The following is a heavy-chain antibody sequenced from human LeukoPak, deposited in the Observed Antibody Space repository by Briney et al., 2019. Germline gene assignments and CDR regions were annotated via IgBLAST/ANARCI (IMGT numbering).Heavy chain of an antibody. J-gene: IGHJ4*02. Sequence: GGSLRLSCAASGFTFSSYSMNWVRQAPGKGLEWVSYISSSSSTIYYADSVKGRFTISRDNAKNSLYLQMNSLRAEDTAVYYCARTKQPNIVVVPAALDYWGQGTLVTVSS. CDR3: ARTKQPNIVVVPAALDY. V-gene: IGHV3-48*04. D-gene: IGHD2-2*01. CDR1: GFTFSSYS. CDR2: ISSSSSTI.